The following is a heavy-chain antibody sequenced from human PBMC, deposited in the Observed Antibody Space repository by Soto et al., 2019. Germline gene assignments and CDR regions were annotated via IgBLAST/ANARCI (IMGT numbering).Heavy chain of an antibody. CDR3: ATFLVGATARNDFDS. CDR1: GGSIRSNDYF. D-gene: IGHD2-8*02. V-gene: IGHV4-39*01. CDR2: IYSNGGT. J-gene: IGHJ4*02. Sequence: LQLQESGPGGVKPSETLSLACSVSGGSIRSNDYFWGWVRQPPGKGLEWIGSIYSNGGTYYSPSLKSRATVSIDTSNNQFFLTVRSVTAADTAVYYCATFLVGATARNDFDSWGQGTLVTISS.